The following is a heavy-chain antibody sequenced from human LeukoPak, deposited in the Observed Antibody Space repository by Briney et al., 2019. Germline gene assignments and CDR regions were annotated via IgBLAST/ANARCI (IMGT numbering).Heavy chain of an antibody. D-gene: IGHD2-2*03. CDR1: GFTFSIYA. J-gene: IGHJ4*02. CDR3: AKGLDIVVVPAAYY. V-gene: IGHV3-23*01. Sequence: PGGSLRLSCAASGFTFSIYAMTWVRQAPGKGLEWVSAISGSGGSTYYADSVKGRFTISRDNSKNTLYLQMNSLRAEDTAVYYCAKGLDIVVVPAAYYWGQGTLVTVSS. CDR2: ISGSGGST.